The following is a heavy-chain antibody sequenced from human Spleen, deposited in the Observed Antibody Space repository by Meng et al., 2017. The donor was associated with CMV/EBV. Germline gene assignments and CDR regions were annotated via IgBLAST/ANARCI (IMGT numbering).Heavy chain of an antibody. V-gene: IGHV3-30*02. CDR2: IWDDGSRK. CDR1: GFTFNTYA. Sequence: GESLKISCAASGFTFNTYAMHWVRQAPGRGLEWVTMIWDDGSRKYYADSVKGRFTISRDNSKNTLYLQMNSLRAEDTAVYYCATIGVSGYDPLGMDVWGQGTTVTVSS. D-gene: IGHD5-12*01. J-gene: IGHJ6*02. CDR3: ATIGVSGYDPLGMDV.